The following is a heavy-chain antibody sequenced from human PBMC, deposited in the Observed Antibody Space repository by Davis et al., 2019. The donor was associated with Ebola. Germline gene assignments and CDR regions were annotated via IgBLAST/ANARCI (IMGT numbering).Heavy chain of an antibody. CDR3: AKVGYCSSTSCSGFDP. V-gene: IGHV3-43*02. Sequence: GGSLRLSCAASGFTFDDYAMHWVRQAPGKCLEWVSLISGDGGSTYYADSVKGRFTISRDNSKNSLYLQMNSLRTEDTALYYCAKVGYCSSTSCSGFDPWGQGTLVTVSS. J-gene: IGHJ5*02. D-gene: IGHD2-2*01. CDR1: GFTFDDYA. CDR2: ISGDGGST.